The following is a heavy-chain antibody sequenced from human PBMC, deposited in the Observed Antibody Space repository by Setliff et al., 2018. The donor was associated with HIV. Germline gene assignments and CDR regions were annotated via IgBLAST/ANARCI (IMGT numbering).Heavy chain of an antibody. Sequence: GGSLRLSCAASGFTFSSYEMNWVRQAPGKGLEWVSYISSSGSTIYYADSVKGRFTISRNNAKNSLYLQMNSLRAEDTAVYYCARGKLRGYYDSRGPLDCWGQGTLVTVSS. CDR3: ARGKLRGYYDSRGPLDC. V-gene: IGHV3-48*03. J-gene: IGHJ4*02. D-gene: IGHD3-22*01. CDR1: GFTFSSYE. CDR2: ISSSGSTI.